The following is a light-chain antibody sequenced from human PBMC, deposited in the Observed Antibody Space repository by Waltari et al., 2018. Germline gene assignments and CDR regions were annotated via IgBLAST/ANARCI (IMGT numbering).Light chain of an antibody. V-gene: IGKV1-27*01. CDR3: QKYNSAPWT. Sequence: DIQMTQSPSSLSAFVGGRINLTCRASQGISNYLAWYQQKPGKAPKLLIYTASTLQSGVSSRFSGSGSGTGFTLTISSLQPEDVATYYCQKYNSAPWTFGQGTKVEIK. CDR1: QGISNY. CDR2: TAS. J-gene: IGKJ1*01.